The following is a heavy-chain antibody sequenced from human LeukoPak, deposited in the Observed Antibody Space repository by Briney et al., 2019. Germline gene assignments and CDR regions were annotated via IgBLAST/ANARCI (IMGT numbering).Heavy chain of an antibody. CDR3: ARQQNYFDY. V-gene: IGHV5-51*01. D-gene: IGHD2/OR15-2a*01. CDR1: GSIFTSYW. J-gene: IGHJ4*02. CDR2: IYPGDSDT. Sequence: PGASLQISCKGSGSIFTSYWIGWGRQLPGKGVEWMGIIYPGDSDTRYSPSFQGQVTISADKSISTAYLQWSSLKASDTAMYYCARQQNYFDYWGQGTLVTVSS.